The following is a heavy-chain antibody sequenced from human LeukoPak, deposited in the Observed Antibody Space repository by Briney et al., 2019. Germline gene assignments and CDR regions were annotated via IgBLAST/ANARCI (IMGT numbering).Heavy chain of an antibody. CDR3: ARNGAAAGNYYYYGMDV. J-gene: IGHJ6*02. CDR2: IYYSGST. V-gene: IGHV4-59*07. Sequence: PSDTLSLTCTLSGGPISSYYWSWIRQPPGKGLEWIGYIYYSGSTDYNPSLKSRVTISVDTSKKQFSLKLSLVTAADTAVYYCARNGAAAGNYYYYGMDVWGQGTTLTVSS. D-gene: IGHD6-13*01. CDR1: GGPISSYY.